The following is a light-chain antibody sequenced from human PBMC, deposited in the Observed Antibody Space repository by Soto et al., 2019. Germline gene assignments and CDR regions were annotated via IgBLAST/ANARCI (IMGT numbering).Light chain of an antibody. CDR2: EVS. Sequence: QSALTQPASVSGSPGQSITISCTGTGSDVGGYNYVSWYQEHPGKAPKLIIYEVSDRPSGVSNRFSGSKSDNTASLTISGLQAEDEADYYCISYTSSSTWVFGGGTKLTVL. CDR1: GSDVGGYNY. V-gene: IGLV2-14*01. J-gene: IGLJ3*02. CDR3: ISYTSSSTWV.